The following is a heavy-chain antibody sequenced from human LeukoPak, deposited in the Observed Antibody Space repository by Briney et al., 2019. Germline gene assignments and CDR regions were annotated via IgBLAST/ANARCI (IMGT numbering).Heavy chain of an antibody. V-gene: IGHV3-48*01. Sequence: GGSLRLSCAASGFTFSSYSMNWVRQAPGKGLEWVSYISSSSSTIYYADSVKGRFAISRDISKNTLYLQMNSLRAEDTAVYYCARGRDSAYDWWYLDYWGQGTVVTVSS. CDR1: GFTFSSYS. D-gene: IGHD5-12*01. CDR2: ISSSSSTI. J-gene: IGHJ4*02. CDR3: ARGRDSAYDWWYLDY.